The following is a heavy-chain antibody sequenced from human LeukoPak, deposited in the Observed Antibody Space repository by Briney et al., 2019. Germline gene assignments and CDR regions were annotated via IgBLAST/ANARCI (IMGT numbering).Heavy chain of an antibody. V-gene: IGHV4-34*01. CDR2: INHSGST. Sequence: SETLSLTCAVYGGSFSGYYWSWIRQPPGKGLEWIGEINHSGSTNYNPSVKSRDTISVDTSNNQFSLKQSHMTAANTAVYYCATGESSEAAARPLGLDYWGQGTLVTVSS. D-gene: IGHD6-13*01. CDR3: ATGESSEAAARPLGLDY. J-gene: IGHJ4*02. CDR1: GGSFSGYY.